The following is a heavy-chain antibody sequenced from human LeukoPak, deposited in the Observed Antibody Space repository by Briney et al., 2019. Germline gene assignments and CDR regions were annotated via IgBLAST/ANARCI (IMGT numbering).Heavy chain of an antibody. D-gene: IGHD2-21*01. J-gene: IGHJ4*02. CDR3: ARSPGIASLDY. V-gene: IGHV3-23*01. Sequence: GGSLRPSCAASGFTFSGYAMSWVRQAPGKGLEWVSAISGSGGNKYYADSVKGRFAISRDNAKNTLYMEMNRRRGEETAIYYVARSPGIASLDYWGQGTLVTVSS. CDR2: ISGSGGNK. CDR1: GFTFSGYA.